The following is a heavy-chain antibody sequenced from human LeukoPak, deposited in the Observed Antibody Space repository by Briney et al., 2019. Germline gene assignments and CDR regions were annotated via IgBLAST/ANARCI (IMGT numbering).Heavy chain of an antibody. CDR3: AKDQAGTARTLNWFDP. Sequence: PGGSLRLSCAASGFTFSNYAMTWVRQAPGKGLEWVSAITGSGGYTYYTDSVKGRFTISRDNSKNTLYLQMNSPRAADTAVYYCAKDQAGTARTLNWFDPWGQGTLVTVSS. J-gene: IGHJ5*02. CDR1: GFTFSNYA. D-gene: IGHD6-13*01. V-gene: IGHV3-23*01. CDR2: ITGSGGYT.